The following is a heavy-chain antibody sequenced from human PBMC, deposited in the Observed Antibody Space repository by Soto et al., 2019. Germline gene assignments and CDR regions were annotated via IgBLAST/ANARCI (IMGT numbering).Heavy chain of an antibody. D-gene: IGHD3-3*01. Sequence: SVKVSCKASGLTFSSTAVQWVRQARGQRLEWIGWIVVGSGNTNYVQKFQERVTITRDMSTSTAYMELSSLRSEDTAVYYCAAGTYYDFWTGYSSGDYWGQGTLVTVSS. J-gene: IGHJ4*02. CDR1: GLTFSSTA. CDR2: IVVGSGNT. CDR3: AAGTYYDFWTGYSSGDY. V-gene: IGHV1-58*01.